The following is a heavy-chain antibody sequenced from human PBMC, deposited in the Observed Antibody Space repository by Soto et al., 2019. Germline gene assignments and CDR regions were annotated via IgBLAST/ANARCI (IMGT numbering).Heavy chain of an antibody. CDR2: ISHTGST. Sequence: SETLSLTCAVSGGSITSGNSYSCSWLRHPPGKCLEWIGSISHTGSTSYNPSLKSRLTMSVDKSKNQFSLRLSSVTAADMAVYYCARAVAPYFGTWFDPWGQGILVTVS. D-gene: IGHD3-10*01. V-gene: IGHV4-30-2*01. J-gene: IGHJ5*02. CDR1: GGSITSGNSYS. CDR3: ARAVAPYFGTWFDP.